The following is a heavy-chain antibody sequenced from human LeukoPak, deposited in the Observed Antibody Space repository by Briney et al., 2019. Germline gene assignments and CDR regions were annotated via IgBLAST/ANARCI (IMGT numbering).Heavy chain of an antibody. CDR3: AGDPSWEFLEWLSVFDY. Sequence: GRSLRLSCAASGFTFSSYAMHWVRQAPGKGLEWVAVISYDGSNKYYADSVKGRFTISRDNSKNTLYLQMNSLRAEDTAVYYCAGDPSWEFLEWLSVFDYWGQGTLVTVSS. CDR2: ISYDGSNK. CDR1: GFTFSSYA. J-gene: IGHJ4*02. V-gene: IGHV3-30-3*01. D-gene: IGHD3-3*01.